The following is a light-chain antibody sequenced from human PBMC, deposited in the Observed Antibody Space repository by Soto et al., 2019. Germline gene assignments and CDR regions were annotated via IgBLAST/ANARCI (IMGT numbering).Light chain of an antibody. Sequence: DILLTQSPSFLSASVGDRVTITCRASQGISSYLAWYQLKPGKAPNLLIYGASTLQIGVPSRFSGSGSGTEITLTISSLQPEDFATYYCHQHNSYPRTFGQGTKLEIK. CDR1: QGISSY. V-gene: IGKV1-9*01. J-gene: IGKJ2*01. CDR3: HQHNSYPRT. CDR2: GAS.